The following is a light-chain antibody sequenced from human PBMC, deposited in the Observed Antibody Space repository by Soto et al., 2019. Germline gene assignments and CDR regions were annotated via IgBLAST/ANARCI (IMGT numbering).Light chain of an antibody. J-gene: IGKJ1*01. Sequence: DIQMTQSPSSLSASVGDRVTITCRASQSISSYLNWYQQKPGTPPKLLIYAASSLQSGVPSRFSGSGSGTDFTLTISSLQPEDFATYYCQQSYSTPRVTFGQGTKVDIK. V-gene: IGKV1-39*01. CDR2: AAS. CDR1: QSISSY. CDR3: QQSYSTPRVT.